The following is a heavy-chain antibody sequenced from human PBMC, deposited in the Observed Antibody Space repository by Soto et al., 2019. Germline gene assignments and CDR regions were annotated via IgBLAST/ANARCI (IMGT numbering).Heavy chain of an antibody. D-gene: IGHD3-9*01. J-gene: IGHJ6*01. CDR2: VYYSGST. CDR1: GGSVSSSSYY. V-gene: IGHV4-39*01. CDR3: VLILVRLSTFYPYRDV. Sequence: TLSLTCTVSGGSVSSSSYYWGWVRQPPGKGLEWIGSVYYSGSTYYNPSLESRVTISVDKSKNQFSLKLMSLSAADTAVYYWVLILVRLSTFYPYRDVGGGGTRVTVPS.